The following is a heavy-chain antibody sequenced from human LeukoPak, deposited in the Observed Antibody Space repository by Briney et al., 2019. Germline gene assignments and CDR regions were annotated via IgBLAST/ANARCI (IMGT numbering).Heavy chain of an antibody. CDR3: ARERDTAMVFYYYGMDV. CDR1: GYTFTSYG. Sequence: ASVKVSCKASGYTFTSYGISWLRQAPGQGLEGMGWISAYNGNTNYAQKLQGRVTMTTDTSTSTAYMELRSLRSDDTAVYYCARERDTAMVFYYYGMDVWGQGTTVTVSS. CDR2: ISAYNGNT. D-gene: IGHD5-18*01. J-gene: IGHJ6*02. V-gene: IGHV1-18*01.